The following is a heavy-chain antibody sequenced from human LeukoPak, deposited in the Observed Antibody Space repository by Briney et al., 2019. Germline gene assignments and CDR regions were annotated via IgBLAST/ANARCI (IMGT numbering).Heavy chain of an antibody. D-gene: IGHD2-15*01. CDR1: GYTFTSYY. CDR2: INPSGGST. CDR3: ARVGVGYCSGGSCYSHEYYFDY. Sequence: ASVKVSCKASGYTFTSYYMHWVRQAPGQGLEWMGIINPSGGSTSYAQKFQGRVTMTRDTSTSTVYMELSSLRSEDTAVYYCARVGVGYCSGGSCYSHEYYFDYWGQGTLVTVSS. V-gene: IGHV1-46*01. J-gene: IGHJ4*02.